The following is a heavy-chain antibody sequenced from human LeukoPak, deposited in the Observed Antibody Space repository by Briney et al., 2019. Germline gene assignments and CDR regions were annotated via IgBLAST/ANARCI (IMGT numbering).Heavy chain of an antibody. CDR1: GFTFRDHG. Sequence: TGGSLRLSCTASGFTFRDHGVGWVRQAPEKGLEWVGFIRSTVFGGTTGYAASVRGRFSISRDDSKSIAYLQMSSLKTEDSAVYYCTRDKDWSYDYWGQGTLVTVSS. CDR2: IRSTVFGGTT. J-gene: IGHJ4*02. D-gene: IGHD3/OR15-3a*01. V-gene: IGHV3-49*04. CDR3: TRDKDWSYDY.